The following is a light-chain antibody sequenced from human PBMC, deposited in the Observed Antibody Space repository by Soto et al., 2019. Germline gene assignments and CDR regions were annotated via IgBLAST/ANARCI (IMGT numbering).Light chain of an antibody. CDR1: QSVSSK. V-gene: IGKV3-15*01. Sequence: EIVLTQSPASLSVSPGERATLSCRASQSVSSKLAWFQQKPGQAPRLHIYGASTRATGIPARFSGSGSETEFTLTISSLQSEDFAVYYCQQYNAWPRPFGQGTRVEIK. CDR2: GAS. CDR3: QQYNAWPRP. J-gene: IGKJ1*01.